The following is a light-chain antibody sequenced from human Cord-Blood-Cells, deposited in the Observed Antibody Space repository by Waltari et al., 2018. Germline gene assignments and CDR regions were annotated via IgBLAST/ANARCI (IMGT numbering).Light chain of an antibody. J-gene: IGLJ3*02. V-gene: IGLV2-14*01. CDR3: SSYTSSSTLV. CDR2: DVS. Sequence: QSALTQPASVSGSPGQSITISCTGTSSDVGGYTYVSWYQQHPGKAPKLMIYDVSNRPSGVSNRFSFSNSGNTASLTISGLQAEDEADYYCSSYTSSSTLVFGGGTKLTVL. CDR1: SSDVGGYTY.